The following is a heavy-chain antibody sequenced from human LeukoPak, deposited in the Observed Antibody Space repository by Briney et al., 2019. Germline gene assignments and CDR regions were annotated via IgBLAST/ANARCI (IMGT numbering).Heavy chain of an antibody. CDR3: ARDVGGYYLY. V-gene: IGHV4-59*01. Sequence: SETLSLTCTVSGGSISSYYRSWIRQPPGKGLEWIGYIYYSGSTNYNPSLKSRVTISVDTSKNQFSLKLSSVTAADTAVYYCARDVGGYYLYWGQGTLVTVSS. CDR2: IYYSGST. D-gene: IGHD3-3*01. J-gene: IGHJ4*02. CDR1: GGSISSYY.